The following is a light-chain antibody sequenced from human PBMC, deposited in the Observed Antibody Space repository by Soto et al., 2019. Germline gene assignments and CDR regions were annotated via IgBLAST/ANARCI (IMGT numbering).Light chain of an antibody. V-gene: IGKV3-20*01. CDR2: RAS. CDR1: QSVSRNY. J-gene: IGKJ1*01. CDR3: HQYGNSPTWT. Sequence: EIVLTQSPGTLSLFPGQRATLSCRASQSVSRNYLAWYQQKPGQAPRLLVYRASSRATGVPDRFSGSGSGTDFTLTISRLEPEDFAVYYCHQYGNSPTWTFGQGTKVEIK.